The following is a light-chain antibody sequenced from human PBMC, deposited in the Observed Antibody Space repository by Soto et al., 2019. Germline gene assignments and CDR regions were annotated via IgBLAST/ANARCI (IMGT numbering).Light chain of an antibody. CDR3: QQYGISPVT. CDR2: GAA. Sequence: EIVLTQSPGTLSLSPGERATLSCRASQSVSSTYLAWYQQKPGQPPRLLIYGAASRATGIPDRFSGSVSGTDFTLTITRLESEAFAVYYCQQYGISPVTFGQGTRLDIK. V-gene: IGKV3-20*01. CDR1: QSVSSTY. J-gene: IGKJ5*01.